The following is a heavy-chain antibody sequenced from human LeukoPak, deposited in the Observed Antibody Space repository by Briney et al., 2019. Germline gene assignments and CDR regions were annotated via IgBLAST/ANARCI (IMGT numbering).Heavy chain of an antibody. CDR2: IYPSGST. CDR3: ARRVNYGDYFDY. CDR1: GGSISDYY. Sequence: SETLSLTCTVSGGSISDYYWSWIRQPAGKGLEWIGRIYPSGSTNYNPSLKSRVTMSVDTSKNQFSLKLRSLTAADTAVYYCARRVNYGDYFDYWGQGTLVTVSS. J-gene: IGHJ4*02. D-gene: IGHD4-17*01. V-gene: IGHV4-4*07.